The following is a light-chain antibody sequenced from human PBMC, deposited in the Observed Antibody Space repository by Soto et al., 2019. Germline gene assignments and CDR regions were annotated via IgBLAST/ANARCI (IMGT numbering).Light chain of an antibody. V-gene: IGKV3-15*01. Sequence: EIVMTQSPATLSVSPGERVTLSCRASQSVGSNLAWYQQKLGQAPRLLIYGASTWPTGIPARFSGSGSGTEFTLAISSLQSEDFAIYYCQQYNDSPLTFGGGTKVEIK. CDR3: QQYNDSPLT. CDR1: QSVGSN. J-gene: IGKJ4*01. CDR2: GAS.